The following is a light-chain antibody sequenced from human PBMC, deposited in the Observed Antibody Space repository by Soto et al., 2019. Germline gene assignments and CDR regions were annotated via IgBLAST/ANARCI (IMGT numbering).Light chain of an antibody. V-gene: IGKV3-15*01. J-gene: IGKJ4*01. CDR2: HAS. Sequence: EIVMTQSPATLSVSPGERATLSCRASQSVSNNLAWYQQKPGQAPRLLIYHASTGATGIPARFSGSGSGTELTLTISSVQSEDFAVYYCQQYNEYPRTFGGGTKVEIK. CDR1: QSVSNN. CDR3: QQYNEYPRT.